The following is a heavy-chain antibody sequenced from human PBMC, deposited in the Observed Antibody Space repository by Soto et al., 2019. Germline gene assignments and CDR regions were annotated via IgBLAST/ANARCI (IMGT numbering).Heavy chain of an antibody. D-gene: IGHD3-3*02. CDR2: IMPVFATP. CDR1: GGTFSTSA. Sequence: QVQLMQSGADVKKPGSSVKVSCKASGGTFSTSAISWVRQAPGEGLEWVGGIMPVFATPDYAQKFQGRVTISADESTTTAYLELTSLTTDDTDVYYCARDKDRQQLGGNYYYILDVWGQGTAITVSS. J-gene: IGHJ6*02. V-gene: IGHV1-69*12. CDR3: ARDKDRQQLGGNYYYILDV.